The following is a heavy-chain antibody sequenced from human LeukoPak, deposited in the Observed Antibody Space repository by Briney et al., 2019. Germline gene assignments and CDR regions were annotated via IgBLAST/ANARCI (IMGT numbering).Heavy chain of an antibody. D-gene: IGHD3-10*01. J-gene: IGHJ4*02. V-gene: IGHV3-20*04. CDR2: MDWNGAST. CDR3: ARGSTMVSDY. Sequence: GGSLRLSCAASGFTLDDYGMGWVRQVAGQGLEWVSGMDWNGASTGYADSVKGRFTISRDNAKKSLYLQMNSLRAEDTALYYCARGSTMVSDYWGQGTLVTVSS. CDR1: GFTLDDYG.